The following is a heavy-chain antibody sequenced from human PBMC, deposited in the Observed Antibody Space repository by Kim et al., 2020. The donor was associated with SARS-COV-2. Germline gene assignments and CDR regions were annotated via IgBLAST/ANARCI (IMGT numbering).Heavy chain of an antibody. V-gene: IGHV1-69*13. CDR1: GGTFSSYA. J-gene: IGHJ5*02. Sequence: SVKVSCKASGGTFSSYAISWVRQAPGQGLEWMGGIIPIFGTANYAQKFQGRVTITADESTSTAYMELSSLRSEDTAVYYCARGGYCSSTSCFDRGGLDPWGQGTLVTVSS. D-gene: IGHD2-2*01. CDR3: ARGGYCSSTSCFDRGGLDP. CDR2: IIPIFGTA.